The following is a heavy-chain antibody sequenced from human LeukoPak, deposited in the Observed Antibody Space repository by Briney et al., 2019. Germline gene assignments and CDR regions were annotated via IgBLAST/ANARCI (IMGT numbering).Heavy chain of an antibody. Sequence: PGKSLTLSCVVSGFNFDNFAMHWVRQPLGKGLEWVAVISHDGRTKYYADSMKGRITISRDNSKITLFLQMNNLRSEDTAVYFCARPSPPGDGYNPPDHWGQGTPVTVSS. J-gene: IGHJ4*02. CDR1: GFNFDNFA. CDR2: ISHDGRTK. D-gene: IGHD5-24*01. V-gene: IGHV3-30*04. CDR3: ARPSPPGDGYNPPDH.